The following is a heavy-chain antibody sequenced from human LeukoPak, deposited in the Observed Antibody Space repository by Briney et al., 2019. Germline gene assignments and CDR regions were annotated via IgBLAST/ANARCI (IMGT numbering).Heavy chain of an antibody. CDR3: ATTRYYYDSSGYSKFDS. J-gene: IGHJ4*02. Sequence: GGSLRLSCSASGFTFNSYAMNWIRQAPGKGLDWVSAISLSCGNTHYADSVKGRFTISRDNSKNTLYLQMTSLTAEDTAVYYCATTRYYYDSSGYSKFDSWGQGTLVTVSS. D-gene: IGHD3-22*01. V-gene: IGHV3-23*01. CDR2: ISLSCGNT. CDR1: GFTFNSYA.